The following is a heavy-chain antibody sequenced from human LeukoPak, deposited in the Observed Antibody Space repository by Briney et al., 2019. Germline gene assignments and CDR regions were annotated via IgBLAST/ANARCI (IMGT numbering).Heavy chain of an antibody. CDR2: ISSSSSYI. V-gene: IGHV3-21*01. CDR3: ARDQQGYCSSTSCLEDY. J-gene: IGHJ4*02. CDR1: GFTFSSYS. Sequence: GGSLRLSCAASGFTFSSYSMDWVRHAPGEGREWGSSISSSSSYIYYADSVKGRFTISRDNAKNSLYLQMNSLRAEDTAAYYCARDQQGYCSSTSCLEDYWGQGTLVTVSS. D-gene: IGHD2-2*01.